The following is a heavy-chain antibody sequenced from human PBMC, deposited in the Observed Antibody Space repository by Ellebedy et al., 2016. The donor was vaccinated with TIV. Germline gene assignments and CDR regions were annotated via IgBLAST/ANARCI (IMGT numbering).Heavy chain of an antibody. D-gene: IGHD5-18*01. V-gene: IGHV1-46*01. CDR1: GYTFPTYY. Sequence: ASVKVSCKASGYTFPTYYMHWVRQAPGQGLEWMGIINPSGGSTTYAQKFQGRVTMTRDTSTSTVYMELSSLRSEDTVVYYCARWNTSLASYYCDYWGQGTLVTVSS. J-gene: IGHJ4*02. CDR3: ARWNTSLASYYCDY. CDR2: INPSGGST.